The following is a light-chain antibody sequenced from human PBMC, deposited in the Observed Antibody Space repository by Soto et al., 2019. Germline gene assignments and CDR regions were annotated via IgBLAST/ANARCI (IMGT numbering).Light chain of an antibody. V-gene: IGLV2-18*02. CDR3: SSFTTSSTHV. CDR1: SSDVGSNNR. Sequence: QSVLTQPPSVSGSPGQSVAISCSGSSSDVGSNNRVSWYQQSPGTAPKLMIYDVTNRPSGVPDRFSGSKSGNTASLTISGLQAEDEADYYCSSFTTSSTHVFGTGTKVTVL. J-gene: IGLJ1*01. CDR2: DVT.